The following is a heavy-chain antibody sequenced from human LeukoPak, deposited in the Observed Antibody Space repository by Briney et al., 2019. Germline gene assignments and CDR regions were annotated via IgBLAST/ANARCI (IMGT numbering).Heavy chain of an antibody. J-gene: IGHJ1*01. CDR3: ARDGYSSSGYFQH. CDR1: GFTFSSYA. CDR2: ISYDGSNK. D-gene: IGHD6-19*01. Sequence: GGSLRLSCAASGFTFSSYAMHWVRQAPGKGLEWVAVISYDGSNKYYADSVKGRFTVSRDNSKNTLYLQMNSLRAEDTAVYYCARDGYSSSGYFQHWGQGTLVTVSS. V-gene: IGHV3-30*14.